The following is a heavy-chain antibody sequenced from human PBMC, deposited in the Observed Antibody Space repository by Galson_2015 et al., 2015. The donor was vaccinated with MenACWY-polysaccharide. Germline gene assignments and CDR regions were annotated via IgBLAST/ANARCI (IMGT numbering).Heavy chain of an antibody. CDR1: GFTFSSYA. Sequence: LRLSCAASGFTFSSYAIHWVRQAPGKGLEWVAVISYDGSNKYYADSLKGRFTISRDNSKNMLYLQMNSLRAEDTAVYYCARAYCDRTTCYGMDVWGQGTTVTVS. V-gene: IGHV3-30-3*01. CDR3: ARAYCDRTTCYGMDV. J-gene: IGHJ6*02. D-gene: IGHD2-2*01. CDR2: ISYDGSNK.